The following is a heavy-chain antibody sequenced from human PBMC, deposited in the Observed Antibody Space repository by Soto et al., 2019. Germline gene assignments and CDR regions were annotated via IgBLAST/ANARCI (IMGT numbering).Heavy chain of an antibody. CDR3: ARGSSIAGLYYGMDV. V-gene: IGHV4-34*01. J-gene: IGHJ6*02. D-gene: IGHD6-6*01. CDR2: INHSGST. CDR1: GGSFSGYY. Sequence: SETLSLTCAVYGGSFSGYYWSWIRQPPGKGLEWIGEINHSGSTNYNPSLKSRVTISVDTSKNQFSLKLSSVTAADTAVYYCARGSSIAGLYYGMDVWGQGTTVTVSS.